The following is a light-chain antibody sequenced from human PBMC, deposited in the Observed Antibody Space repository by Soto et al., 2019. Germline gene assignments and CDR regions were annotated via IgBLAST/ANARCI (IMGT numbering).Light chain of an antibody. CDR3: GAWDDGLSAYV. CDR1: GSNVGNHY. Sequence: QSVLTQPPSVSAAPGQKVTISCAGSGSNVGNHYVSWYQQLPGTAPQLLIYDDNKRPSGIPDRFSGSKSATSATLGITGRQTGDEADYYCGAWDDGLSAYVFGPGTKVTVL. J-gene: IGLJ1*01. V-gene: IGLV1-51*01. CDR2: DDN.